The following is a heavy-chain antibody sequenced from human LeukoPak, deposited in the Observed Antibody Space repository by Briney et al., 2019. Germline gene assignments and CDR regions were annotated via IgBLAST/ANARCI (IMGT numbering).Heavy chain of an antibody. CDR3: AKMGLLWLETYYFDY. Sequence: GGSLRLSCAASGFTFRSYWMHWARQVPGKGLVWVSRISPDGRSTNYADSVKGRFTISRDNAKNTLYLQMNSLRAEDTAVYYCAKMGLLWLETYYFDYWGQGTLVTVSS. CDR1: GFTFRSYW. V-gene: IGHV3-74*01. D-gene: IGHD3-10*01. CDR2: ISPDGRST. J-gene: IGHJ4*02.